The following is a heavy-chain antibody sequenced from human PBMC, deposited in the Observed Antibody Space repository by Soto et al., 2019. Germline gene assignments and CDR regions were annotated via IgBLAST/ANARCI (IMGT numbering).Heavy chain of an antibody. CDR2: ISYDGSNK. V-gene: IGHV3-30-3*01. CDR3: ATAHYDFWSGYLDPFDY. J-gene: IGHJ4*02. CDR1: GFTFSSYA. D-gene: IGHD3-3*01. Sequence: GGSLRLSCAASGFTFSSYAMHRVRQAPGKGLEWVAVISYDGSNKYYADSVKGRFTISRDNSKNTLYLQMNSLRAEDTAVYYCATAHYDFWSGYLDPFDYWGQGTLDTVSS.